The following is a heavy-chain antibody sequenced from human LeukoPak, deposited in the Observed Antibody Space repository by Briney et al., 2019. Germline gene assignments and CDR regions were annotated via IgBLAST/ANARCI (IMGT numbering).Heavy chain of an antibody. J-gene: IGHJ4*02. CDR1: GFTFSSYA. D-gene: IGHD2/OR15-2a*01. Sequence: PGGSLRLSCAASGFTFSSYAMHWVRQAPGKGLEWAAVISYDGSNKYYADSVKGRFTISRDNSKNTLYLQMNSLRAEDTAVYYCARARSVNDYGDYWGQGTLVTVSS. CDR2: ISYDGSNK. V-gene: IGHV3-30-3*01. CDR3: ARARSVNDYGDY.